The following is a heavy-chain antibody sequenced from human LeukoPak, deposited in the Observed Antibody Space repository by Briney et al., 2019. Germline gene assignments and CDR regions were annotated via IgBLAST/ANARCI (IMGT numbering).Heavy chain of an antibody. J-gene: IGHJ4*02. CDR2: NNPNSGGT. D-gene: IGHD1-20*01. Sequence: ASVKVSCKASGYTFTGYYMHWVRQAPGQGLEWMGWNNPNSGGTNYAQKFQGWVTMTRDTSISTAYMELSRLRSDDTAVYYCARVWPTRYNWGTVYYFDYWGQGTLVTVSS. CDR3: ARVWPTRYNWGTVYYFDY. CDR1: GYTFTGYY. V-gene: IGHV1-2*04.